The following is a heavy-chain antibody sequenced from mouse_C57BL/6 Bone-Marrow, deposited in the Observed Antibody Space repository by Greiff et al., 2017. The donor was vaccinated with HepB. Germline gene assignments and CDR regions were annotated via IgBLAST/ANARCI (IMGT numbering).Heavy chain of an antibody. CDR1: GYTFTNYW. CDR2: IYPGGGYT. CDR3: ARGGPYYFDY. V-gene: IGHV1-63*01. J-gene: IGHJ2*01. Sequence: VQLQQSGAELVRPGTSVKMSCKASGYTFTNYWIGWAKQRPGHGLEWLGDIYPGGGYTNYNEKFKGKATLTADKSSSTAYMQFSSLTSADSAIYYCARGGPYYFDYWGQGTTLTVSS.